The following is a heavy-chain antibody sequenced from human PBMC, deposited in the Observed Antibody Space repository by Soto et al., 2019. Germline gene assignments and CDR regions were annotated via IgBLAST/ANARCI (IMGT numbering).Heavy chain of an antibody. J-gene: IGHJ5*02. CDR2: IYYSGST. Sequence: SLTCTVSGGSISSYYWSWIRQPPGKGLEWIGSIYYSGSTYYNPSLKSRVTISVDRSKNQFSLKLTSVTAADAALYYCARDFFDSSDYTTNWFDPWGQGTLVTVS. CDR3: ARDFFDSSDYTTNWFDP. V-gene: IGHV4-59*05. D-gene: IGHD3-22*01. CDR1: GGSISSYY.